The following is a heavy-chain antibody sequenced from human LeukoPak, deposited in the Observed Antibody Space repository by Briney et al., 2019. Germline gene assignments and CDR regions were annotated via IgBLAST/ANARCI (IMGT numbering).Heavy chain of an antibody. V-gene: IGHV1-18*01. D-gene: IGHD2-15*01. CDR3: ARLVVVVAATPGSYYYYGMDV. CDR1: GYTFNNFG. Sequence: ASVNVPCKASGYTFNNFGISWVRQAPGQGLEWLGWINAYNGDTNYAQKLQGRVTMTTDTSTSTAYMELRSLRSDDTAVYYCARLVVVVAATPGSYYYYGMDVRGQGTTVTVSS. CDR2: INAYNGDT. J-gene: IGHJ6*02.